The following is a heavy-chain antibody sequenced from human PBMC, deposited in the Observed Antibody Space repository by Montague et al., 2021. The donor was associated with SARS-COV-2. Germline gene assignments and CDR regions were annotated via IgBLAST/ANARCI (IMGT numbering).Heavy chain of an antibody. V-gene: IGHV4-34*01. CDR1: GGSFSDYY. J-gene: IGHJ3*01. CDR3: ARGQVTIFAVHIMLPAAGAVDV. Sequence: SETLSLTCAVYGGSFSDYYWTWIRQPPGKGLEWIGEINHSGSSNYNPCLKNRVTISVDKSKNQISLKLTSVTAADTAIYYCARGQVTIFAVHIMLPAAGAVDVWGQGTTVTVSS. CDR2: INHSGSS. D-gene: IGHD3-3*01.